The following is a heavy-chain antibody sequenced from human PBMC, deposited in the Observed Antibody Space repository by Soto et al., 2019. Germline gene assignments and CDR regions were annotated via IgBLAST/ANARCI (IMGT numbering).Heavy chain of an antibody. Sequence: GGSLRLSCAASGFTFSSYAMSWVRQAPGKGLEWVSAISGSGGSTYYADSVKGRFTISRDNSKNTLYLQMNSLRAEDTAVYYCAKERRGVIAPKRSYYFDYWGQGTLVTAPQ. J-gene: IGHJ4*02. CDR2: ISGSGGST. V-gene: IGHV3-23*01. CDR1: GFTFSSYA. D-gene: IGHD3-16*02. CDR3: AKERRGVIAPKRSYYFDY.